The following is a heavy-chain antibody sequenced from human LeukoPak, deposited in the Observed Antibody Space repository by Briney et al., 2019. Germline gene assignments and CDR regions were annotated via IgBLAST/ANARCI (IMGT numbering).Heavy chain of an antibody. CDR3: ARGAMVRGVIMFGY. D-gene: IGHD3-10*01. J-gene: IGHJ4*02. CDR1: GFTFSSYS. CDR2: ISSSSSTI. Sequence: GGSLRLSCEASGFTFSSYSMNWVRQTQGKELEWVSYISSSSSTIYYADSVKGRFTISRDNAKNSLYLQMNSLRDEDTAVYYCARGAMVRGVIMFGYWGQGTLVTVSS. V-gene: IGHV3-48*02.